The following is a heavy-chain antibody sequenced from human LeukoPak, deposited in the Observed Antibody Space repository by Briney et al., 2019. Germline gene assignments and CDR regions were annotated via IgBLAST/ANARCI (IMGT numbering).Heavy chain of an antibody. Sequence: GGSLRLSCAASGFTFSSYAMHWVRQAPGKGLEWVAVISYDESNKYYADSVKGRFTISRDNSKNTLYLQMNSLRAEDTAVYYCAREGYSSSWNDAFDIWGQGTMVTVSS. J-gene: IGHJ3*02. D-gene: IGHD6-13*01. V-gene: IGHV3-30-3*01. CDR3: AREGYSSSWNDAFDI. CDR2: ISYDESNK. CDR1: GFTFSSYA.